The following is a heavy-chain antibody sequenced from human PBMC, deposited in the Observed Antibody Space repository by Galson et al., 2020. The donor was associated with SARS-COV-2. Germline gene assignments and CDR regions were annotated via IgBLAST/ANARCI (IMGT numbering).Heavy chain of an antibody. Sequence: GESLKISCAASGFTFSSSWMHWVRQTPGKGLVWVSRINSDGSSTSYADSVKGRFTISRDNAKNTLYLQMNSLRAEDTAVYYCARVGTRSGWKYYFDYWGQGSLVTVAS. CDR2: INSDGSST. CDR3: ARVGTRSGWKYYFDY. CDR1: GFTFSSSW. D-gene: IGHD6-19*01. V-gene: IGHV3-74*01. J-gene: IGHJ4*02.